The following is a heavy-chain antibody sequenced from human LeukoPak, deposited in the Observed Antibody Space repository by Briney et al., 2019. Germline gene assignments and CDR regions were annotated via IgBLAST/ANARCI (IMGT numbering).Heavy chain of an antibody. J-gene: IGHJ4*02. D-gene: IGHD5-24*01. V-gene: IGHV4-31*03. Sequence: SQTLSLTCTVSGGSISSGDYYWSWIRQLPGKGLGWIGCISNSGTTYHNPSLKSRVTISVDTSKNQFSLRLSSVNAADTAVYYCARSGTTKDGYNPLDYWGQGTLVTVSS. CDR1: GGSISSGDYY. CDR2: ISNSGTT. CDR3: ARSGTTKDGYNPLDY.